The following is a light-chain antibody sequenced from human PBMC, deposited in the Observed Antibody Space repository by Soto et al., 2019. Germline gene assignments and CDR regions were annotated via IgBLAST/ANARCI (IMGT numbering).Light chain of an antibody. CDR1: SSNIATKS. Sequence: QSVLTQPPSASGTPGQRVTISCSGSSSNIATKSVNWYQQLPGTAPKLLIYSNSQRSSGVPDRFSGSKSGTSASLAIRGLQSEDEADYYCAAWDDSLNVRYVFGTGTKPTVL. CDR2: SNS. J-gene: IGLJ1*01. V-gene: IGLV1-44*01. CDR3: AAWDDSLNVRYV.